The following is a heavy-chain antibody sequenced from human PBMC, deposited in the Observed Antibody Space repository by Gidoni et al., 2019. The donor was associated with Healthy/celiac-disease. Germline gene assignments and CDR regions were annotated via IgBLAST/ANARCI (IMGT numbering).Heavy chain of an antibody. Sequence: QVQLQQLGAGLLKPSETLSLTCAVYGGSFSGYYWSWIRQPPGKGLEWIGEIIHSGSTNYNPSLKSRVTISVDTSKNQFSLKLSSVTAADTAVYYCASFVDYGDYTSLGNWFDPWGQGTLVTVSS. CDR2: IIHSGST. V-gene: IGHV4-34*12. CDR1: GGSFSGYY. CDR3: ASFVDYGDYTSLGNWFDP. D-gene: IGHD4-17*01. J-gene: IGHJ5*02.